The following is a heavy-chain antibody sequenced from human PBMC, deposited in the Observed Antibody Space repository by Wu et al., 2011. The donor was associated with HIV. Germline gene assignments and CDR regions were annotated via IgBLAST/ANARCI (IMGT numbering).Heavy chain of an antibody. V-gene: IGHV3-15*01. CDR2: I. J-gene: IGHJ6*02. Sequence: IDYAXPMKGRFTISRDDSKNTMSLQMNYLRSEDTAVYYCASTMIRGAHVAPTSYGMDVWGQGTTVTVSS. D-gene: IGHD3-10*01. CDR3: ASTMIRGAHVAPTSYGMDV.